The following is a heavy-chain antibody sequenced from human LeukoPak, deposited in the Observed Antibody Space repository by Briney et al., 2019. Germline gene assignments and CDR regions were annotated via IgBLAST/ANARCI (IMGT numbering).Heavy chain of an antibody. Sequence: SETLSLTCTVPGGSISRSSYYWGWIRQPPGKGLEWIGEINHSGSTNYNPSLKSRVTISVDTSKNQFSLKLSSVTAADTAVYHCAVRCSSTSCYLDYWGQGTLVTVSS. CDR1: GGSISRSSYY. J-gene: IGHJ4*02. CDR3: AVRCSSTSCYLDY. CDR2: INHSGST. V-gene: IGHV4-39*07. D-gene: IGHD2-2*01.